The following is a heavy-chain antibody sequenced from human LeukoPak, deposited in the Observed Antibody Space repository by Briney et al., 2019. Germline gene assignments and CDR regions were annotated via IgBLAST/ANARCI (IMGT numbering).Heavy chain of an antibody. CDR3: ARVKYYYGSSGYYRIYYFDY. CDR1: GGSISSYY. CDR2: IYYSGST. Sequence: SETLSLXCTVSGGSISSYYRSWIRQPPGKGLESIGYIYYSGSTNYNPSLKSRVTISVDTSKNQFSLKLSAVTAADTAVYYCARVKYYYGSSGYYRIYYFDYWGQGTLVTVSS. D-gene: IGHD3-22*01. J-gene: IGHJ4*02. V-gene: IGHV4-59*01.